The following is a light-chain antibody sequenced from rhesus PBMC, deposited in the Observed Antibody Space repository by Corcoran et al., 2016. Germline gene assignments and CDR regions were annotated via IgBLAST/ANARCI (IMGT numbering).Light chain of an antibody. J-gene: IGKJ1*01. Sequence: DIQMTQSPSSLSASVGDTVTITCRASQSISSWLAWYQQKPGKAPKLLIYKASLLQSGVTSRFSGSGSGTVFTLPISSLPSEDFATYYCQQYSSSPWTFGQGTKVEIK. V-gene: IGKV1-22*01. CDR3: QQYSSSPWT. CDR1: QSISSW. CDR2: KAS.